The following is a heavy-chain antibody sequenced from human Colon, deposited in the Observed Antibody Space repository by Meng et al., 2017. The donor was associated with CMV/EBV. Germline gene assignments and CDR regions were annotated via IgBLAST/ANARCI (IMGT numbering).Heavy chain of an antibody. CDR1: GYIFTSYG. D-gene: IGHD1-26*01. J-gene: IGHJ6*02. CDR3: ARERAHSGSYSRVYYYGMDV. V-gene: IGHV1-18*01. Sequence: ASVKVSCKASGYIFTSYGISWVRQAPGQGLEWMAWISTYNGNTNYAQNLQGRVTTTTDTSTSTAYMELRSLRSDDTAVYYCARERAHSGSYSRVYYYGMDVWGQGTTVTVSS. CDR2: ISTYNGNT.